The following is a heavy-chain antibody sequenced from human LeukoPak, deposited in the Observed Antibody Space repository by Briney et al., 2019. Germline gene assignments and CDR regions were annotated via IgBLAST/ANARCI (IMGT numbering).Heavy chain of an antibody. D-gene: IGHD1-26*01. CDR3: ARDGTASGSYALFDY. CDR1: GYTFTSYY. V-gene: IGHV1-46*01. CDR2: INPSGGST. Sequence: ASVKVSCKASGYTFTSYYMHWVRQAPGQGLEWMGIINPSGGSTSYAQKFQGRVTMTRDTSTSTVYMELSSLRSEDTAVYYCARDGTASGSYALFDYWGQGTLVTVSS. J-gene: IGHJ4*02.